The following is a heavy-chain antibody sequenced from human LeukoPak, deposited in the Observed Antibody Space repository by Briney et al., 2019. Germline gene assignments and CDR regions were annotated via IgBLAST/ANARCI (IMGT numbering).Heavy chain of an antibody. CDR2: MNPNSGNT. V-gene: IGHV1-8*02. D-gene: IGHD7-27*01. J-gene: IGHJ5*02. CDR3: ARVWGSRDNWFDP. Sequence: ASVKVSCKASGYTFTSYDINWVRQAAGQGLEWMGRMNPNSGNTDYAEKFQGRVTMTRNTSISTAYMELSSLRSDDTAVYYCARVWGSRDNWFDPWGQGTLVTVSS. CDR1: GYTFTSYD.